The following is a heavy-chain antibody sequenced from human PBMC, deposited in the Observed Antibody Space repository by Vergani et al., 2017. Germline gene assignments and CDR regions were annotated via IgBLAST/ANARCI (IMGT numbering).Heavy chain of an antibody. CDR2: ISYDGSNK. J-gene: IGHJ4*02. V-gene: IGHV3-30*03. CDR1: GFTFSSYG. CDR3: AREIPIAEAQIDY. D-gene: IGHD6-19*01. Sequence: QVQLVESGGGVVQPGRSLRLSCAASGFTFSSYGMHWVRQAPGKGLEWVAVISYDGSNKYYADSVKGRFTISRDNSKNTLYLQMNSLRAEDTAVYYCAREIPIAEAQIDYGGQGTLVTVSS.